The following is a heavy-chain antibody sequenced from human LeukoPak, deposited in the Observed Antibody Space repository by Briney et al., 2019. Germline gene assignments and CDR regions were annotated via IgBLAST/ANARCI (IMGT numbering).Heavy chain of an antibody. CDR3: ARPYYYGSGSSYGMDV. V-gene: IGHV3-33*01. CDR1: GFTFSSYG. D-gene: IGHD3-10*01. Sequence: PGRSLRLSCAASGFTFSSYGMHWVRQAPGKGLEWVAVIWYDGSNKYYADSVKGRFTISRGNSKNTLYLQMNSLRAEDTAVYYCARPYYYGSGSSYGMDVWGQGTTVTVSS. CDR2: IWYDGSNK. J-gene: IGHJ6*02.